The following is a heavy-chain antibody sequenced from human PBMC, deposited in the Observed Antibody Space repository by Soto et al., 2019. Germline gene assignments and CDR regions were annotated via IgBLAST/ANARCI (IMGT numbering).Heavy chain of an antibody. CDR1: GFPFSPYG. J-gene: IGHJ4*02. D-gene: IGHD6-13*01. V-gene: IGHV3-30*18. CDR3: AKEPPAIAAGGIDY. Sequence: GSLRLSCAASGFPFSPYGIHWVRQAPGKGLEWVAGISNDGSNTYYGDSVKGRFTISRDNSEKTLYLQMNSLRAADTAVYYCAKEPPAIAAGGIDYWGQGTLVTVYS. CDR2: ISNDGSNT.